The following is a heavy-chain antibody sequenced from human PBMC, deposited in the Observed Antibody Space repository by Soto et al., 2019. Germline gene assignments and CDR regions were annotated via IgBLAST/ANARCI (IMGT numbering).Heavy chain of an antibody. CDR2: ISWDGGST. J-gene: IGHJ6*02. CDR1: GFTFDDYA. D-gene: IGHD2-15*01. Sequence: GGSLRLSCAASGFTFDDYAMHWVRQAPGKGLEWVSLISWDGGSTYYADSVKGRFTISRDNSKNSLYLQMNSLRAEDTALYYCAKDYCSGGSCCLWHYYYGMDVWAQGTTVIVS. CDR3: AKDYCSGGSCCLWHYYYGMDV. V-gene: IGHV3-43D*04.